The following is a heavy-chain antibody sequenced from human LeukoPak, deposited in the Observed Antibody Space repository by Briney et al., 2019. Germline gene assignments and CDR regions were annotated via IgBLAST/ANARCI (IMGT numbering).Heavy chain of an antibody. V-gene: IGHV3-23*01. CDR3: AIVHYYDSSGYYYLDYYYGMDV. CDR1: GFTFSSSA. CDR2: ISGSGGST. Sequence: PGGSLRLSCAASGFTFSSSAMSWVRQAPEKGLEWVSAISGSGGSTYYADSVKGRFTISRDNSKNTLYLQMNSLRAEDTAVYYCAIVHYYDSSGYYYLDYYYGMDVWGQGTTVTVSS. D-gene: IGHD3-22*01. J-gene: IGHJ6*02.